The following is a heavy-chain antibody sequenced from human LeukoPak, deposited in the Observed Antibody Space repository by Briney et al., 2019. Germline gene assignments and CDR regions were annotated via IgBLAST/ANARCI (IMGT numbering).Heavy chain of an antibody. Sequence: GGSLRLSCAASGFTFSSYSMNWVRQAPGKGLEWVSSISSSSSYIYYADSVKGRFTISRDNAKNSLYLQMNSLRAEDTAVYYCARIYSSSSSRGAFDIWGQGTMVTVSS. CDR3: ARIYSSSSSRGAFDI. CDR2: ISSSSSYI. CDR1: GFTFSSYS. V-gene: IGHV3-21*01. J-gene: IGHJ3*02. D-gene: IGHD6-6*01.